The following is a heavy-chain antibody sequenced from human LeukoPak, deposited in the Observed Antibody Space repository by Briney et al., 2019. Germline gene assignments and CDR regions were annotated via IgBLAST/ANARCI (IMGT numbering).Heavy chain of an antibody. V-gene: IGHV1-2*02. CDR2: INPNSGGT. CDR1: GYTFTGYY. J-gene: IGHJ4*02. CDR3: ARVLTRITMVRGVIGGPDY. Sequence: GASVKVSCKASGYTFTGYYMHWVRQAPGQGLEWMGWINPNSGGTNYAQKFQGRVTMTRDTSISTAYMELSSLRSEDTAVYYCARVLTRITMVRGVIGGPDYWGQGTLVTVSS. D-gene: IGHD3-10*01.